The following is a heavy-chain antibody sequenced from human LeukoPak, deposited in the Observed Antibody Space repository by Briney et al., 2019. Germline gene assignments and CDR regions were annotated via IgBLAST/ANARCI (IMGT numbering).Heavy chain of an antibody. J-gene: IGHJ3*01. D-gene: IGHD5-18*01. Sequence: PSETLPLTCAVYGGSFSGYYWSWIRQPPGKGLEWIGEINHSGSTNYNPSLKSRVTISVDTSKNQFSLKLSSVTAADTAVYYCARGLRSGYSLWGQGTMVTVSS. CDR1: GGSFSGYY. V-gene: IGHV4-34*01. CDR2: INHSGST. CDR3: ARGLRSGYSL.